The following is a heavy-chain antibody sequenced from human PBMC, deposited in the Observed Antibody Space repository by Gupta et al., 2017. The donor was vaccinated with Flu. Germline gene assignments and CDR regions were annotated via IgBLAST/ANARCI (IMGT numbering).Heavy chain of an antibody. J-gene: IGHJ4*02. CDR3: ANTWDINYDSYRYDGDFDH. CDR2: IIWTSGSV. V-gene: IGHV3-9*01. Sequence: VQLVESGGVLAPPGGSLRLPGSASVFVFRDDSMNLVRQIPGRGLGWVSGIIWTSGSVGDADSVKGRFTISRDNAENTVDLQMNGLRDEDTAFDYGANTWDINYDSYRYDGDFDHWGQGTLVTVSP. D-gene: IGHD3-22*01. CDR1: VFVFRDDS.